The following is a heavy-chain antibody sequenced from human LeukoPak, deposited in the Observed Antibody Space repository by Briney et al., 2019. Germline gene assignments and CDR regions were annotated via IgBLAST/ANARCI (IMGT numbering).Heavy chain of an antibody. CDR2: ISSSSSYI. D-gene: IGHD1-14*01. CDR1: GFTFSSYS. Sequence: SGGSLRLSCAASGFTFSSYSMNWVRQAPGKGLEWVSPISSSSSYIYYADSVKGRFTISRDNAKNSLYLQMNSLRAEDTAVYYCASGRVSSTGGWGQGTLVTVSS. V-gene: IGHV3-21*01. J-gene: IGHJ4*02. CDR3: ASGRVSSTGG.